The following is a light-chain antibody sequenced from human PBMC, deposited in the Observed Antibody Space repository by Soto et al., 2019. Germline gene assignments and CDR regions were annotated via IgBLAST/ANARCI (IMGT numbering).Light chain of an antibody. Sequence: QSGLTQPRSVSGAPGQRVTISCTGSSSNIGAGYDVHWYQQLPGTAPKLLIFGNNNRPSGVPDRFSGSKSGTSASLAITGLQAEDEADYYCQSYDGRLSGYVFGTGTKVTVL. CDR1: SSNIGAGYD. V-gene: IGLV1-40*01. J-gene: IGLJ1*01. CDR3: QSYDGRLSGYV. CDR2: GNN.